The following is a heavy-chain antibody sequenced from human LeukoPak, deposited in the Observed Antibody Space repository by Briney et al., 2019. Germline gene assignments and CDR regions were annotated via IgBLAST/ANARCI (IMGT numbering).Heavy chain of an antibody. J-gene: IGHJ4*02. CDR1: GGSISSSSYY. D-gene: IGHD3-16*02. Sequence: SETLSLTCTVSGGSISSSSYYWGWIRQPPGKGLEWIGTIYYRGSTSYNPSLKSRVTISVDTSKNQLSLKLSSVTAADTAVYYCARHIARDYVWGSYRGGAGFDYWGQGTLVTVSS. V-gene: IGHV4-39*07. CDR3: ARHIARDYVWGSYRGGAGFDY. CDR2: IYYRGST.